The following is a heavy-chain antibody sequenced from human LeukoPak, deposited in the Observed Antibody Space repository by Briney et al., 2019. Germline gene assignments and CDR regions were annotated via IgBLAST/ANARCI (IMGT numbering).Heavy chain of an antibody. V-gene: IGHV3-23*01. CDR3: ARVRYSSSWYRTDYYYYMDV. D-gene: IGHD6-13*01. CDR1: GFTVSTYG. Sequence: GGSLRLSCAASGFTVSTYGVSWVRQAPGKGPEWVSGFSGSEDSAYYADSVKGRFTISRDNSKNTLYLQMNSLRAEDTAVYYCARVRYSSSWYRTDYYYYMDVWGKGTTVTISS. CDR2: FSGSEDSA. J-gene: IGHJ6*03.